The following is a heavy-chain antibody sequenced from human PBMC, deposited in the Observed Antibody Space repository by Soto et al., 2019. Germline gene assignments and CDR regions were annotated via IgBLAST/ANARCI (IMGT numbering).Heavy chain of an antibody. J-gene: IGHJ6*02. CDR1: GGTFSSYA. CDR3: ARGDTMVRGGSYGMDV. CDR2: IIPIFGTA. D-gene: IGHD3-10*01. V-gene: IGHV1-69*06. Sequence: SVKVSCKASGGTFSSYAISWVRQAPGQGLEWMGGIIPIFGTANYAQKFQGRVTITADKSTSTAYMELSSLRSEDTAVYYCARGDTMVRGGSYGMDVWGQGTTVTVSS.